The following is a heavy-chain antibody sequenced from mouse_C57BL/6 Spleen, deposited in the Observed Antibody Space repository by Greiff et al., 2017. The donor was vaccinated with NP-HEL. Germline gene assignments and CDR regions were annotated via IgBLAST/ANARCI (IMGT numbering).Heavy chain of an antibody. CDR3: ARGRDYGY. CDR1: GYTFTSYW. CDR2: IDPSDNYT. J-gene: IGHJ2*01. D-gene: IGHD2-4*01. Sequence: VQLQQSGAELVKPGASVKLSCKASGYTFTSYWMQWVKQRPGQGLEWIGEIDPSDNYTNYNQKFKGKATLTVDTSSSTAYMQLSSLTSEDSAVYYCARGRDYGYWGQGTTLTVSS. V-gene: IGHV1-50*01.